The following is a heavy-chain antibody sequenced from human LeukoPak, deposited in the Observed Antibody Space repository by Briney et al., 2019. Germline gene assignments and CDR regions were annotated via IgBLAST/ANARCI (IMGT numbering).Heavy chain of an antibody. Sequence: PGGSLRLSCAGSGFTSSSYWMHWVRQAPGKGLVWVSRISSDGRSTNYADSVKGRFTIPRDNAKNALYLQMNSLRAEDTAVYYCAVQLGTLDYWGQGTLVTVSS. D-gene: IGHD5-18*01. CDR2: ISSDGRST. J-gene: IGHJ4*02. CDR1: GFTSSSYW. CDR3: AVQLGTLDY. V-gene: IGHV3-74*01.